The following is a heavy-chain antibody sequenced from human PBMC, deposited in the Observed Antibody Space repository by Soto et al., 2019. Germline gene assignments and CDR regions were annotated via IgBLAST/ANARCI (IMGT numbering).Heavy chain of an antibody. CDR3: AKGPYSSPFYYYYGMDV. CDR2: ISWDGGST. D-gene: IGHD5-18*01. V-gene: IGHV3-43*01. CDR1: GFTFDDCS. Sequence: GGSLRLSWAASGFTFDDCSMHWVRQAPGKGLEWVSLISWDGGSTYYADSVKGRFTISRDNSKNSLYLQMNSLRTEDTALYYCAKGPYSSPFYYYYGMDVWGQGTTVTVSS. J-gene: IGHJ6*02.